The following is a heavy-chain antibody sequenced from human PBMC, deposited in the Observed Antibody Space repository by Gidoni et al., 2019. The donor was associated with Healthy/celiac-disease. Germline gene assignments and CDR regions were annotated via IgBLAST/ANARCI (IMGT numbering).Heavy chain of an antibody. CDR2: ISGSGGST. J-gene: IGHJ2*01. CDR1: GFTFSSYA. V-gene: IGHV3-23*01. CDR3: AKGVGYCSGGSCYPYWYFDL. D-gene: IGHD2-15*01. Sequence: EVQLLESGGGLVQPGVSLRLSCAASGFTFSSYALSLVRQAPGKGLEWVSAISGSGGSTYYADSVKGRFTISRDNSKNTLYRQMNSLRAEDTAVYYCAKGVGYCSGGSCYPYWYFDLWGRGTLVTVSS.